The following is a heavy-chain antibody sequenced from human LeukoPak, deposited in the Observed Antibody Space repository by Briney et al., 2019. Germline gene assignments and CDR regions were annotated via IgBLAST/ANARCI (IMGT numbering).Heavy chain of an antibody. Sequence: GGSLRLSCAASGFTFSSYGMHWVRQAPGKGLEWVAVISYDGSNKYYADSVKGRFTISRDNSKNTLYLRMNSLRAEDTAVYYCAKGEIGLRVRGVMPDYWGQGTLVTVSS. J-gene: IGHJ4*02. CDR1: GFTFSSYG. CDR2: ISYDGSNK. D-gene: IGHD3-10*01. V-gene: IGHV3-30*18. CDR3: AKGEIGLRVRGVMPDY.